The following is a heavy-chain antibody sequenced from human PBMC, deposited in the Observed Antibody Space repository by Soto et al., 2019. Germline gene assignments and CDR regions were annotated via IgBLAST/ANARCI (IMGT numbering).Heavy chain of an antibody. CDR3: AEDGRLGIYWGRYYYYGMDV. J-gene: IGHJ6*02. V-gene: IGHV1-58*01. Sequence: QMQLVQSGPEVKKPGTSVKVSCKASGFTFTSSAVQWVRQARGQRLEWIGWIVVGSGNTNYAQKFQERVTITRDMSTSTAYMELSSLRSDDTAVYYCAEDGRLGIYWGRYYYYGMDVWGQGTTVTVSS. CDR1: GFTFTSSA. CDR2: IVVGSGNT. D-gene: IGHD7-27*01.